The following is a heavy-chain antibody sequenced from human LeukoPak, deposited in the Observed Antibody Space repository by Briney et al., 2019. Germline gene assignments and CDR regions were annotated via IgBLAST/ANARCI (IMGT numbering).Heavy chain of an antibody. CDR2: IYPGDSDT. CDR1: GYSFTSYW. CDR3: ARHPFIYDSSGYVDY. V-gene: IGHV5-51*01. J-gene: IGHJ4*02. D-gene: IGHD3-22*01. Sequence: GESLKISCKGSGYSFTSYWIGWVRQMPGKGLEWMGIIYPGDSDTRYSPSFQGQVTISADKSISTAYLQWSSLKASDTAMYYCARHPFIYDSSGYVDYWGQGTLVTVSS.